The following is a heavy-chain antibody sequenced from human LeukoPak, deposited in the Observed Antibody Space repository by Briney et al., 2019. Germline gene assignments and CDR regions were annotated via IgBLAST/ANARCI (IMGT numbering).Heavy chain of an antibody. V-gene: IGHV4-39*01. Sequence: SETLSLTCTVSGGSISNSSYYWGWIRQPPGKGLGWIGSIYYSGSTYYNPSLKSRVTISVDTSKNQFSLKLSSVTAADTAVYYCARHALRLFDPWGQGTLVTVSS. J-gene: IGHJ5*02. CDR1: GGSISNSSYY. CDR3: ARHALRLFDP. CDR2: IYYSGST. D-gene: IGHD4-17*01.